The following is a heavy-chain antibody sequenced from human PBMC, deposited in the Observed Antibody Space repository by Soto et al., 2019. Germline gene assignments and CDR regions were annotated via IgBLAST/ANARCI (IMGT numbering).Heavy chain of an antibody. CDR2: SSSSGSTI. CDR3: ARALTQHYYYYGMDV. Sequence: EVQLVESGGGLVQPGGSLRLSCAASGFTFSSYEMNWVRQAPGKGLEWVSYSSSSGSTIYYADSVKGRFTISRDNATNSLYLQMNSLRAEDTAVYYCARALTQHYYYYGMDVCGQGTTVTVSS. V-gene: IGHV3-48*03. J-gene: IGHJ6*02. CDR1: GFTFSSYE.